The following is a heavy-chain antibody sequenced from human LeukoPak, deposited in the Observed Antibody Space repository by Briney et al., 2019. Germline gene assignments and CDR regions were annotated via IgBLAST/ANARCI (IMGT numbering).Heavy chain of an antibody. V-gene: IGHV3-9*03. D-gene: IGHD6-13*01. CDR3: AKTPIAAADSRPYYFDY. CDR2: ICWNSGSI. CDR1: GFTFDDYA. J-gene: IGHJ4*02. Sequence: PGGSLRLSCAASGFTFDDYAMHWVRQAPGKDLAWVSGICWNSGSIGYADSVKGRFTISRDNAKNSLYLQMNSLRAEDMALYYCAKTPIAAADSRPYYFDYWGQGTLVTVSS.